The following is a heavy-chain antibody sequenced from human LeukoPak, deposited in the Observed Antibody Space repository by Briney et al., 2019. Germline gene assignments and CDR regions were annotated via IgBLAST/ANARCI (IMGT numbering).Heavy chain of an antibody. CDR1: GYSISSGYY. CDR3: ARDPTYYYDSSGAFDI. V-gene: IGHV4-38-2*02. D-gene: IGHD3-22*01. CDR2: IYHSGST. J-gene: IGHJ3*02. Sequence: SETLSLTCDVSGYSISSGYYWGWIRRPPGKGLEWIGNIYHSGSTYYNPSLKSRVTISVDTSKNQFSPKLSSVTAADTAVYYCARDPTYYYDSSGAFDIWGQGTMVTVSS.